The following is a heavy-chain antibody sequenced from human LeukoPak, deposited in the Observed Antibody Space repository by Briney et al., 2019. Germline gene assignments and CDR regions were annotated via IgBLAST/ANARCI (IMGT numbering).Heavy chain of an antibody. Sequence: GGSLRLACVVSGFTLSSYAMSWVRQGPGKGLEWVSAISVSGNTYHADSVKGRFTISRDSSKNTLYLQMNSLRAGDAAVYYCARDEFSEGYYYGSGSSFDYWGQGTLVTVSS. CDR1: GFTLSSYA. J-gene: IGHJ4*02. CDR3: ARDEFSEGYYYGSGSSFDY. D-gene: IGHD3-10*01. V-gene: IGHV3-23*01. CDR2: ISVSGNT.